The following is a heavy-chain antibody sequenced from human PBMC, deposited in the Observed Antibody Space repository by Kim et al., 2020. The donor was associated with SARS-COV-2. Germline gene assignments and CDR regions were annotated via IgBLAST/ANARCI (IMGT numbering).Heavy chain of an antibody. CDR1: GFTFSSYA. Sequence: GGSLRLSCAASGFTFSSYAMSWVRQAPGKGLEWVSVIYSGGSSTYYADSVKGRFTISRDNSKNTLYLQMNSLRAEDTAVYYCAKSGTAYDYVWGSDHGGLFWGQGTLVTVSS. CDR3: AKSGTAYDYVWGSDHGGLF. D-gene: IGHD3-16*02. V-gene: IGHV3-23*03. J-gene: IGHJ4*02. CDR2: IYSGGSST.